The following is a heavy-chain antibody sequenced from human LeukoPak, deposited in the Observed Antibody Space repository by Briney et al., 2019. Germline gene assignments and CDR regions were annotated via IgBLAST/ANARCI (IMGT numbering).Heavy chain of an antibody. D-gene: IGHD6-13*01. CDR2: IYHTGST. CDR1: GGSISSSSYY. Sequence: SETLSLTCTVSGGSISSSSYYWGWIRQPPGKGLEWIGYIYHTGSTSYSPSLKSRVTISVDTSKNQFSLKLSSVTAADTAVYYCARVYTRVAARYYFDYWGQGTLVTVSS. CDR3: ARVYTRVAARYYFDY. J-gene: IGHJ4*02. V-gene: IGHV4-61*05.